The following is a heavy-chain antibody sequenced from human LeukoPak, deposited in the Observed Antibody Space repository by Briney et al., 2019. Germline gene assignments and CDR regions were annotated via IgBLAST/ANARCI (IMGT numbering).Heavy chain of an antibody. Sequence: SEALSLTCTVSGGSISSSSYYWGWIRQPPGKGLEWIGSIYYSGSTYYNPSLKSRVTISVDTSKNQFSLKLSSVTAADTAVYYCARYASGSYFDYWGQGTLVTVSS. V-gene: IGHV4-39*01. CDR3: ARYASGSYFDY. J-gene: IGHJ4*02. CDR2: IYYSGST. CDR1: GGSISSSSYY. D-gene: IGHD1-26*01.